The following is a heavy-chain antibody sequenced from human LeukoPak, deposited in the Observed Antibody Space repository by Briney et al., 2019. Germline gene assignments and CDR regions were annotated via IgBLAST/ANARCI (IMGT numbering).Heavy chain of an antibody. V-gene: IGHV3-23*01. CDR1: GFPFSSHG. CDR3: AKDGAWLRFDD. J-gene: IGHJ4*02. D-gene: IGHD5-12*01. Sequence: GGSLRLSCAGSGFPFSSHGMNWVRQAPGKGLEWVSGISPGGPTYYADSVKGRFSISTDDSKNTFYLQMINLRAEDTAVYYCAKDGAWLRFDDWGQGILVTVSS. CDR2: ISPGGPT.